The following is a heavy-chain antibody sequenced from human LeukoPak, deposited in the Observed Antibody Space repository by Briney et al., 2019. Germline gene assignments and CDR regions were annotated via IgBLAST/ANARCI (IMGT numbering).Heavy chain of an antibody. Sequence: GGSLRLSCAASGFTFSSYEMNWVRQAPGKGLEWVSYISSSGSTIYYADSVKGRFTISRDNAKNSLYLQMNSLRAEDTAVYYCARDPLMVRGVRPNYNFRFDPWGQGTLVTVSS. D-gene: IGHD3-10*01. CDR1: GFTFSSYE. CDR3: ARDPLMVRGVRPNYNFRFDP. J-gene: IGHJ5*02. V-gene: IGHV3-48*03. CDR2: ISSSGSTI.